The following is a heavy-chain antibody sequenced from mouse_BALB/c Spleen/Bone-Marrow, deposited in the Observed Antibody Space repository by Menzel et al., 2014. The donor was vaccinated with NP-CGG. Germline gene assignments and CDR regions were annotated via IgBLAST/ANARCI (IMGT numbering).Heavy chain of an antibody. J-gene: IGHJ3*01. Sequence: VQLQQSGAELARPGASVKMSCKAFGYTFTSYTMHWVKQRPGQGLEWIGYINPSSGYTNYNQKFKDKATLTADKSSSTAYMQLSSLTSEDSAVYYCARAAYYRYDEGAWSACWGQGTLVTVSA. CDR1: GYTFTSYT. CDR2: INPSSGYT. D-gene: IGHD2-14*01. CDR3: ARAAYYRYDEGAWSAC. V-gene: IGHV1-4*01.